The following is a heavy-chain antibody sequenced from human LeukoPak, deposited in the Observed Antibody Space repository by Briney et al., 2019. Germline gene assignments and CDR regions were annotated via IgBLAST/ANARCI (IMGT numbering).Heavy chain of an antibody. V-gene: IGHV3-33*08. CDR1: GFTFSTYS. J-gene: IGHJ3*02. CDR3: ARGLGLVIKGDAFDI. CDR2: IWYDGSNK. D-gene: IGHD3-22*01. Sequence: GGSLRLSCVASGFTFSTYSMHWVRQAPGKGLEWVAIIWYDGSNKYYGESVKGRFTISRDDSKSMLYLQMNSLRAEDTAVFYCARGLGLVIKGDAFDIWGQGTMVTVSS.